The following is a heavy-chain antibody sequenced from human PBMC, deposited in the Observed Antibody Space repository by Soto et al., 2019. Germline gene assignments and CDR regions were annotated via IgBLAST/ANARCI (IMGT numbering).Heavy chain of an antibody. CDR2: ISHAGRTK. CDR3: SRGTVGAGPFDY. V-gene: IGHV3-30-3*01. Sequence: QVQLVEPGGGVVPPGRSLSLSCAASGFTFSSYAMHCVRQAPGKGLEWVAVISHAGRTKYYADSVKGRFTTSRDNSSNTLYLQMNSLRADDTAVYYCSRGTVGAGPFDYWGQGTRVTVSS. CDR1: GFTFSSYA. J-gene: IGHJ4*02. D-gene: IGHD1-26*01.